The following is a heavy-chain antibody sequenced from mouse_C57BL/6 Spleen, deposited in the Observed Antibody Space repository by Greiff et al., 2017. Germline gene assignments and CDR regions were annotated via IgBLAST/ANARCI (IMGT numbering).Heavy chain of an antibody. D-gene: IGHD1-1*01. Sequence: VQRVESGAELARPGASVKLSCKASGYTFTSYGISWVKQRTGQGLEWIGEIYPRSGNTYYNEKFKGKATLTADKSSSTAYMELRSLTSEDSAVYFCARDYGSSLYYFDYWGQGTTLTVSS. J-gene: IGHJ2*01. CDR3: ARDYGSSLYYFDY. V-gene: IGHV1-81*01. CDR1: GYTFTSYG. CDR2: IYPRSGNT.